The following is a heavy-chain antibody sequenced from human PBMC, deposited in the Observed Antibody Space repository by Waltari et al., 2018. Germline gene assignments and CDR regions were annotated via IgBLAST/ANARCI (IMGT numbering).Heavy chain of an antibody. Sequence: QVQLQESGPGLVKPSETLSLTCTVSGGSISSYYWSWIRQPAGKGLGWIGRIYTSGSTNYNPSLKSRVTMSVDTSKKQFSLKLSSVTAADTAVYYCARASYYDSSGYYDYYYDYMDVWGKGTTVTVSS. D-gene: IGHD3-22*01. CDR1: GGSISSYY. J-gene: IGHJ6*03. CDR3: ARASYYDSSGYYDYYYDYMDV. V-gene: IGHV4-4*07. CDR2: IYTSGST.